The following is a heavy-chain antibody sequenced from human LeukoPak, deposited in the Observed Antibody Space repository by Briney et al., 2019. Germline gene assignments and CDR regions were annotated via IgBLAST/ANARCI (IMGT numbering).Heavy chain of an antibody. D-gene: IGHD6-13*01. Sequence: GASVKVSCKASGYTFTGYYMHWVRQAPGQGLEWMGWINPNSGGTNYAQKFQGRVTMTRDTSISTAYMELSRLRSDDTAVYYCARAGHSSSWRNFDYWGQGTLVTVSS. J-gene: IGHJ4*02. CDR2: INPNSGGT. CDR3: ARAGHSSSWRNFDY. V-gene: IGHV1-2*02. CDR1: GYTFTGYY.